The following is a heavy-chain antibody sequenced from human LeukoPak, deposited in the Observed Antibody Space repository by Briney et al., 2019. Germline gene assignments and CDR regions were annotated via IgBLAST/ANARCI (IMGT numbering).Heavy chain of an antibody. Sequence: SQTLSLTCTVSGGSISSGSYYWGWIRPPAGKGLEWIGRIYTSGSTNYNPSLKSRVTISVDTSKNQFSLKLSSVTAADTAVYYCARDDPVFGSYFDYWGQGTLVTVSS. D-gene: IGHD3-3*01. CDR3: ARDDPVFGSYFDY. J-gene: IGHJ4*02. CDR1: GGSISSGSYY. CDR2: IYTSGST. V-gene: IGHV4-61*02.